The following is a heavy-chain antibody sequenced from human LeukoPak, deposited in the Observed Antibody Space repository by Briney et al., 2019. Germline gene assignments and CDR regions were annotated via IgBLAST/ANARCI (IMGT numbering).Heavy chain of an antibody. CDR2: ISSRSSYI. CDR1: GFTFSTYT. J-gene: IGHJ6*03. Sequence: PGGSLRLSCAASGFTFSTYTMNWVRQAPGKGLEWVSSISSRSSYIYYADSVKGRFTISRDDAKNSLYLQMNSLRAEDTAVYYCARDDYMDVWGKGTTVTVSS. V-gene: IGHV3-21*01. CDR3: ARDDYMDV.